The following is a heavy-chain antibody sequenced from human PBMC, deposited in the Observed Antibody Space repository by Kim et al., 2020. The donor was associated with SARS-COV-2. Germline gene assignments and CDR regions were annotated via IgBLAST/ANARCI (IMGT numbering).Heavy chain of an antibody. CDR2: IYYSGST. V-gene: IGHV4-39*01. J-gene: IGHJ3*02. Sequence: SETLSLTCTVSGGSISSSSYYWGWIRQPPGKGLEWIGSIYYSGSTYYNPSLKSRVTISVDTSKNQFSLKLSSVTAADTAVYYCARHVRSGGPGAFDIWGQGTMVTVSS. CDR3: ARHVRSGGPGAFDI. CDR1: GGSISSSSYY. D-gene: IGHD2-15*01.